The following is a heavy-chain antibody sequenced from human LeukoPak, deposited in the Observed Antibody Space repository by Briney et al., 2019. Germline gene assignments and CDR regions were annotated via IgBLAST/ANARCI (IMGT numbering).Heavy chain of an antibody. Sequence: GGSLRLSCAASGFTFSSYGMSWVRQAPGKGLEWASAISGSGGSTYYADSVKGRFTISRDNSKNTLYLQMNSLRAEDTAAYYCAKDRATVTTRYFDYWGQGTLVTVSS. CDR3: AKDRATVTTRYFDY. J-gene: IGHJ4*02. CDR2: ISGSGGST. V-gene: IGHV3-23*01. CDR1: GFTFSSYG. D-gene: IGHD4-17*01.